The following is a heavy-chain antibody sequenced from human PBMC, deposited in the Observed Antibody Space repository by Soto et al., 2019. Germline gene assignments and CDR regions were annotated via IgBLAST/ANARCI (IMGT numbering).Heavy chain of an antibody. CDR3: ARIGVSSSHELPDFDS. D-gene: IGHD1-7*01. V-gene: IGHV1-18*01. J-gene: IGHJ4*01. Sequence: SSAKVSCKASGYTFNFYGITWVRQAPGQGLEWMGWIRGFNGNTNYAADLQGRVTMTTDTSTSRAYMEVRGLRSDDTAVYNCARIGVSSSHELPDFDSWG. CDR1: GYTFNFYG. CDR2: IRGFNGNT.